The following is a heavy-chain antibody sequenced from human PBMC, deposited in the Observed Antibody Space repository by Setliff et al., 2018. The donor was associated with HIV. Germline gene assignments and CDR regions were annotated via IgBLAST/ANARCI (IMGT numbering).Heavy chain of an antibody. CDR1: GGSISSSNW. J-gene: IGHJ5*02. CDR3: ARDFCSSTTCTNWFHP. D-gene: IGHD2-2*01. CDR2: IYHSGST. Sequence: PSETLSLTCAVSGGSISSSNWWSWVRQPPGKGLEWIGEIYHSGSTNYIPSLKSRVTISVDTSKNQFSLKLNSVTAADTAVYYCARDFCSSTTCTNWFHPWGQGTLVTVSS. V-gene: IGHV4-4*02.